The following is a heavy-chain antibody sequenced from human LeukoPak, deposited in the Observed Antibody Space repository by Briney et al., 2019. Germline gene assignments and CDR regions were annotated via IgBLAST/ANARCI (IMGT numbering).Heavy chain of an antibody. Sequence: GGSLRLSCAASGFTFSSYAMSWVRQAPGKGLEWVSGISGSGGNIHYVDSVKGRFTISRDNSKNSLYLQMSSLRADDTAMFYFAKYYYGSGTSFYPWGQGTLVTVSS. J-gene: IGHJ5*02. CDR3: AKYYYGSGTSFYP. CDR2: ISGSGGNI. V-gene: IGHV3-23*01. D-gene: IGHD3-10*01. CDR1: GFTFSSYA.